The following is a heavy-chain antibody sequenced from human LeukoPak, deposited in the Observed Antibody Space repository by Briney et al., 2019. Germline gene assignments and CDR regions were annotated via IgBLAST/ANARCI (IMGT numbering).Heavy chain of an antibody. CDR3: ARDDYGYYEAFDI. V-gene: IGHV4-34*01. D-gene: IGHD4-17*01. Sequence: SETLSLTCAVYGGSFSGYYWSWIRQPPGKGLEWIGEINHSGSTNYNPSLKSRVTISVDTSKNQFSLKLSSVTAADTAVYYCARDDYGYYEAFDIWGQGTMVTVSS. CDR1: GGSFSGYY. CDR2: INHSGST. J-gene: IGHJ3*02.